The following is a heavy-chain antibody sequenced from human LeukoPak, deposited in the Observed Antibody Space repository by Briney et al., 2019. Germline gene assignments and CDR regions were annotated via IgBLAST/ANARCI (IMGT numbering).Heavy chain of an antibody. J-gene: IGHJ5*02. V-gene: IGHV1-8*03. D-gene: IGHD2-15*01. Sequence: GASVKVSCKASGYTFTSYDINWVRQATGQGLEWMGWMNPNSGNTGYAQKFQGRVTITRNTSISTAYMELSSLRAEDTAVYYCASSYRDVASREYNWFAPWGQGTLVTVSS. CDR3: ASSYRDVASREYNWFAP. CDR2: MNPNSGNT. CDR1: GYTFTSYD.